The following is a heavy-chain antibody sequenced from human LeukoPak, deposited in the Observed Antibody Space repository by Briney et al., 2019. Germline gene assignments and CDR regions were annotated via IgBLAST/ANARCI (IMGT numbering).Heavy chain of an antibody. CDR1: GFTFTNYA. V-gene: IGHV3-23*01. CDR2: ISASGVMT. D-gene: IGHD1-26*01. Sequence: PGGSLRLSCAASGFTFTNYAMTWVRQAPGKGLEWVSSISASGVMTYYADSVKGRFTVSRDNSKNSLYLQMSSLTAADTAVYYCAKDRSIGTYYNFDHWGQGTLVTVSS. CDR3: AKDRSIGTYYNFDH. J-gene: IGHJ4*02.